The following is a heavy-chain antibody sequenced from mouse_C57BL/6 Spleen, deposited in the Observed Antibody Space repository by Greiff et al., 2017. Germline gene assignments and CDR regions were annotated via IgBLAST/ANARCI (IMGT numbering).Heavy chain of an antibody. CDR2: INPNNGGT. CDR1: GYTFTDYN. D-gene: IGHD2-4*01. V-gene: IGHV1-18*01. CDR3: ARGGYDYDHYAMDY. J-gene: IGHJ4*01. Sequence: VQLQQSGPELVKPGASVKIPCKASGYTFTDYNMDWVKQSHGKSLEWIGDINPNNGGTIYNQKFKGKATLTVDKSSSTAYMELRSLTSEDTAVYYCARGGYDYDHYAMDYWGQGTSVTVSS.